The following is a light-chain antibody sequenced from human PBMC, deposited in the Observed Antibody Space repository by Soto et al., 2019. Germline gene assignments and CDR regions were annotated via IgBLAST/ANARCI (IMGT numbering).Light chain of an antibody. CDR2: VAS. Sequence: EIVLTQSPATLSVSPGERATLSCRARQSVNQKLGWYQQKPGQAPRLLIYVASYRATGIPARFSGSGSGTEYTLTISNLQAEDFAVYYCQQFNNWPHPVGQGTSLEIK. J-gene: IGKJ2*01. CDR3: QQFNNWPHP. CDR1: QSVNQK. V-gene: IGKV3-15*01.